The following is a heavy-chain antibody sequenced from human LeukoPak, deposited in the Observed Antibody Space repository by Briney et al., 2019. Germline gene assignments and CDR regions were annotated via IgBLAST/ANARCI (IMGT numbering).Heavy chain of an antibody. CDR3: ARVSRIAAATYYYYGMDV. CDR1: GGSISSSSYY. CDR2: IYYSGST. J-gene: IGHJ6*02. Sequence: PSETLSLTCTVSGGSISSSSYYWGWIRQPPGKGLEWIGSIYYSGSTYYNPSLKSRVTISVDTSKNQFSLKLSSVTAADTAVYYCARVSRIAAATYYYYGMDVWGQGTTVTVSS. V-gene: IGHV4-39*07. D-gene: IGHD6-13*01.